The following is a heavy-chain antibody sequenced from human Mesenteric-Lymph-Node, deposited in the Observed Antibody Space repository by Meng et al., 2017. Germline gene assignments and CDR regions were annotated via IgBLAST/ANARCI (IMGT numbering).Heavy chain of an antibody. J-gene: IGHJ4*02. Sequence: GPLEVSGPGLVKPPHALSLTCSGSGDSISVGENFWSWIRQPPGKGLEWIGYMDYRGSTFYNPSLKSRVTISVDTSKNQFSLKLSSVTAADTAVYFCARGELLWDYWGQGTLVTVSS. D-gene: IGHD2-2*01. V-gene: IGHV4-30-4*01. CDR1: GDSISVGENF. CDR3: ARGELLWDY. CDR2: MDYRGST.